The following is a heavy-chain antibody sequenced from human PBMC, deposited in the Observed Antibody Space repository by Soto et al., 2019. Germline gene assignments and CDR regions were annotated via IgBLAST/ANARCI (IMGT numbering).Heavy chain of an antibody. J-gene: IGHJ3*02. CDR1: GGTFSSYA. CDR2: IIPIFGTA. V-gene: IGHV1-69*06. CDR3: ATHEADRNAFDI. Sequence: GASVKVSCKASGGTFSSYAISWVRQAPGQGLEWMGGIIPIFGTANYAQKFQGRVTITADTSTDTAYMELSSLRSEDTAVYYCATHEADRNAFDIWGQGTMVTVSS.